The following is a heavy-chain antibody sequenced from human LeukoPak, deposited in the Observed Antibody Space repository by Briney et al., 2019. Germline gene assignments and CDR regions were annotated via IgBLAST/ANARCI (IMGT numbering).Heavy chain of an antibody. CDR1: GFTFSSYA. D-gene: IGHD1-26*01. J-gene: IGHJ3*02. V-gene: IGHV3-30-3*01. CDR2: ISYDGSNK. CDR3: ARELYSGSSGAFDI. Sequence: GRSLRLSCAASGFTFSSYAMHWVRQAPGKGLEWVAVISYDGSNKYYADSVKGRFTISRDNSKNTLYLQMNSLRAEDTAVYYCARELYSGSSGAFDIWGQGTMVTVSS.